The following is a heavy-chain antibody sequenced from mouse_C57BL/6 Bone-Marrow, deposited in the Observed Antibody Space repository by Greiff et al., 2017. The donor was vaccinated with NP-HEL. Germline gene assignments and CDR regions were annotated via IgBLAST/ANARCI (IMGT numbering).Heavy chain of an antibody. J-gene: IGHJ2*01. D-gene: IGHD2-5*01. Sequence: VQLQQSGPELVKPGASVKISCKASGYSFTDYNMNWVKQSNGKSLEWIGVINPNYGTTSYNQKFKGKATLTVDQSSSTAYMQLNSLTSDDSAVYYCAIPYYSNYFYFDYWGQGTTLTVSS. CDR3: AIPYYSNYFYFDY. CDR2: INPNYGTT. CDR1: GYSFTDYN. V-gene: IGHV1-39*01.